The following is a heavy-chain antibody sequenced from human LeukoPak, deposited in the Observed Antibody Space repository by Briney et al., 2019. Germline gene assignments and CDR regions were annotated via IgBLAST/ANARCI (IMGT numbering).Heavy chain of an antibody. CDR2: ISWNSGSI. CDR3: AKGLRVWGSYRPDACDI. D-gene: IGHD3-16*02. V-gene: IGHV3-9*03. Sequence: PGRSLRLSCAASGFTFDDYAMHWVRQAPGKGLEWVSGISWNSGSIGYADSVKGRFTISRDNAKNSLYLQMNSLRAEDMALYYCAKGLRVWGSYRPDACDIWGQGTMVTVSS. CDR1: GFTFDDYA. J-gene: IGHJ3*02.